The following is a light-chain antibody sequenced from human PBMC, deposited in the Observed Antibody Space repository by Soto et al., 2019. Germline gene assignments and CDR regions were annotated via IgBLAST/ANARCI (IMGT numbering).Light chain of an antibody. CDR2: DAS. V-gene: IGKV1-5*01. J-gene: IGKJ1*01. CDR1: QSISSW. Sequence: DIQMTQSPSTLSAYIGDRVTITCRASQSISSWLAWYQQKPGKAPKVLIYDASTLESGVPSRFSGGGSGTEFTLTITNLQPDYFATYYFQEYTTYSRTFGQGTKVEVK. CDR3: QEYTTYSRT.